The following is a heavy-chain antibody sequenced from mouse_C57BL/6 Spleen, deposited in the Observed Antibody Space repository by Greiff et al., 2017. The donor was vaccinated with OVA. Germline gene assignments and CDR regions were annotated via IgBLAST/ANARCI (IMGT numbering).Heavy chain of an antibody. CDR1: GYTFTDYN. D-gene: IGHD2-4*01. J-gene: IGHJ2*01. CDR3: AQGGYDYGNY. Sequence: VQLQQPGPELVKPGASVKMSCKASGYTFTDYNMHWVKQSHGKSLEWIGYINPNNGGTSYNQKFKGKATLTVNKSSSTAYMELRSLTSEDSAVYYCAQGGYDYGNYWGQGTTLTVSS. V-gene: IGHV1-22*01. CDR2: INPNNGGT.